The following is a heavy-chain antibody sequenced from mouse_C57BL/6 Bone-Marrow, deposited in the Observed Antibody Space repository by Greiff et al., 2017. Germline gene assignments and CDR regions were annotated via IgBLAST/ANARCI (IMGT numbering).Heavy chain of an antibody. CDR2: IDPSDSYT. CDR1: GYTFTSYW. V-gene: IGHV1-69*01. D-gene: IGHD1-1*02. J-gene: IGHJ4*01. Sequence: QVQLQQPGAELVMPGASVKLSCKASGYTFTSYWMHWVKQRPGQGLEWIGEIDPSDSYTNYNQKFKGKSTLTVDKSSSRAYMQLSSLTSEDAAVYYCAGVGLPPNCYAMDYWGQGTSVTVSS. CDR3: AGVGLPPNCYAMDY.